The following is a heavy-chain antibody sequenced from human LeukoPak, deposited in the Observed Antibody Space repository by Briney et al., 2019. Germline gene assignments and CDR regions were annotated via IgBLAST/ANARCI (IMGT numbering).Heavy chain of an antibody. Sequence: PGGSLRLSCAASGFTVSSNYMSWVRQAPGKGLEWVSVIYSGGSTYYADSVKGRFTISRDNSKNTLYLQMNSLRAEDTAVYYCARDYWYYYDSSGYYYGNFDYWGQGTLVTVSS. D-gene: IGHD3-22*01. V-gene: IGHV3-53*01. J-gene: IGHJ4*02. CDR1: GFTVSSNY. CDR3: ARDYWYYYDSSGYYYGNFDY. CDR2: IYSGGST.